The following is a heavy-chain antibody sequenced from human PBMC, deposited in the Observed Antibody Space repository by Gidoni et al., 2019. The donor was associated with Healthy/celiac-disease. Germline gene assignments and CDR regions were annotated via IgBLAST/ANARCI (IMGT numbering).Heavy chain of an antibody. CDR1: GGSFSGYY. J-gene: IGHJ4*02. CDR3: ARAIAVAALAEGFDY. V-gene: IGHV4-34*01. Sequence: QVQLQQWGAGLLKPSETLSLTCAVYGGSFSGYYWSWIRQPPGKGLEWIGEINHSGSTNYNPSLKSRVTISVDTSKNQFSLKLSSGTAADTAVYYCARAIAVAALAEGFDYWGQGTLVTVSS. CDR2: INHSGST. D-gene: IGHD6-19*01.